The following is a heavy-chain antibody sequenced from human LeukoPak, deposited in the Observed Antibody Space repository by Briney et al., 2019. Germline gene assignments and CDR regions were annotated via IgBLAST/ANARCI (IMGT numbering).Heavy chain of an antibody. D-gene: IGHD3-10*01. J-gene: IGHJ4*02. CDR1: GGSISSGSYY. Sequence: PSETLSLTCTVSGGSISSGSYYRSWIRQPAGKGLEWIGRIYTSGSTNYNPSLKSRVTISVDTSKNQFSLKLSSVTAADTAVYYCAAFPWYYYGSGSWYYWGQGTLVTVSS. CDR3: AAFPWYYYGSGSWYY. CDR2: IYTSGST. V-gene: IGHV4-61*02.